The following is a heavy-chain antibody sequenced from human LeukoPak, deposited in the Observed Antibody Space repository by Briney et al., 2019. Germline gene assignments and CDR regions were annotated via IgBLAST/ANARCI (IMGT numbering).Heavy chain of an antibody. V-gene: IGHV3-23*01. Sequence: QPGGSLRLSCAASGFTFSSYGMSWVRQAPGKGLEWVSAISGSGGSTYYADSVKGRFTISRDNSKNTLYLQMNSLRAEDTAVYYCATSGRSTVTTFHQVCRYWGQGTLVTVSS. CDR3: ATSGRSTVTTFHQVCRY. D-gene: IGHD4-17*01. CDR2: ISGSGGST. CDR1: GFTFSSYG. J-gene: IGHJ4*02.